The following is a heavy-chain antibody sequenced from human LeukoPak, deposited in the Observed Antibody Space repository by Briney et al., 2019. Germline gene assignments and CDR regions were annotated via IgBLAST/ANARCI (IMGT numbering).Heavy chain of an antibody. V-gene: IGHV3-15*01. CDR1: GLTFNNAW. CDR2: IKSKTDGGTT. CDR3: TTERITMIVVVITDYFDY. Sequence: GGSLRLSCAASGLTFNNAWLTWVRQAPGKGLEWVGRIKSKTDGGTTDYAAPVKGRFTISRDDSKNTLYLQMNSLKTEDTAVYYCTTERITMIVVVITDYFDYWGQGTLVTVSS. D-gene: IGHD3-22*01. J-gene: IGHJ4*02.